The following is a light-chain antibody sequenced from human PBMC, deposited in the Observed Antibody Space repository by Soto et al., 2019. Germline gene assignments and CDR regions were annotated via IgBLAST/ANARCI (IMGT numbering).Light chain of an antibody. V-gene: IGLV2-14*03. CDR3: SSYAGSNTHYV. Sequence: QSALTQPASVSGSPGQSITISCTGTSSDVGAYNYVSWYQHLPGKAPQLLLYDVSDRPSGVSDRFSASKSGNTASLTISGLQAEDEADYYCSSYAGSNTHYVFGTGTKVTV. CDR2: DVS. CDR1: SSDVGAYNY. J-gene: IGLJ1*01.